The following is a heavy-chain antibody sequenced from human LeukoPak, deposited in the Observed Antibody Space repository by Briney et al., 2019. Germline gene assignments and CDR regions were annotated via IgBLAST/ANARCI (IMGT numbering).Heavy chain of an antibody. CDR3: ARLYYYGSGRIGYFDY. CDR2: ISSNGGST. D-gene: IGHD3-10*01. J-gene: IGHJ4*02. V-gene: IGHV3-64*01. CDR1: GFTFSSYA. Sequence: GGSLRLSCAASGFTFSSYAMHWVRQAPGKGLEYVSAISSNGGSTYYANSVKGRFTISRDNSKNTLYLQMGSLRAEDMAVYYCARLYYYGSGRIGYFDYWGQGTLVTVSS.